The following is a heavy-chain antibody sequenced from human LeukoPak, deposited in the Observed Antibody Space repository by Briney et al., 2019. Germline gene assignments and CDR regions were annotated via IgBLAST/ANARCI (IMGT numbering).Heavy chain of an antibody. CDR1: GFTFSSYA. Sequence: GGSLRLSCAASGFTFSSYAMSWVRQAPGKGLEWVSAISGSGGSTYYADSVKVRFTISRDNAKNSLYLQMNSLRAEDTAVYYCARAKEMATILTYWGQGTLVTVSS. CDR3: ARAKEMATILTY. V-gene: IGHV3-23*01. D-gene: IGHD5-24*01. J-gene: IGHJ4*02. CDR2: ISGSGGST.